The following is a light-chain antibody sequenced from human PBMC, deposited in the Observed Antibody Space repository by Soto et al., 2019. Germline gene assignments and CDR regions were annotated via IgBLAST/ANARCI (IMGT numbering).Light chain of an antibody. Sequence: DNQMTQSPSTLSATVGARVTITCRASQSIASYLNWYQQKPGKAPKLLIYAASSLQSGVPSRFSGSGSETAFTLTISSLLPEDFASYYCQQSYSASFGGGTKVDIK. CDR1: QSIASY. CDR3: QQSYSAS. V-gene: IGKV1-39*01. CDR2: AAS. J-gene: IGKJ4*01.